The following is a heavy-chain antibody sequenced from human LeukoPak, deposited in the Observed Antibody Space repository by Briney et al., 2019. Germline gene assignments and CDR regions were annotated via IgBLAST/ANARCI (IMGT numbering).Heavy chain of an antibody. V-gene: IGHV3-30*02. Sequence: GGSLRLSCAASGFTFSSYGMHWVRQAPGKGLEWVAFIRYDGSNKYYADSVKGRFTISRDNSKNTLYLQMNSLRAEDTAVYYCAKDSSSWVAYFDYWGQGTLVTVSS. CDR1: GFTFSSYG. CDR2: IRYDGSNK. J-gene: IGHJ4*02. CDR3: AKDSSSWVAYFDY. D-gene: IGHD6-6*01.